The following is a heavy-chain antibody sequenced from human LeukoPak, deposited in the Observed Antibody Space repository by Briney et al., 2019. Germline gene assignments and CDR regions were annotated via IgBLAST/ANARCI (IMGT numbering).Heavy chain of an antibody. CDR1: GYTFTSYY. J-gene: IGHJ4*02. CDR2: INPSGGST. V-gene: IGHV1-46*01. D-gene: IGHD6-19*01. Sequence: ASVKVSCKASGYTFTSYYMHWVRQAPGQGLEWMGIINPSGGSTSYAQKFQGRATMTRDTSTSTVYMELSSLRSEDTAVYYCARVSSGWYLGYWGQGTLVTVSS. CDR3: ARVSSGWYLGY.